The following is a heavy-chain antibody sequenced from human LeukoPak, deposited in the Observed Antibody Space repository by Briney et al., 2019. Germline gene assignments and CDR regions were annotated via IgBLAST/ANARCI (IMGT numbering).Heavy chain of an antibody. D-gene: IGHD3-22*01. J-gene: IGHJ4*02. CDR3: ARVGYYYDSSGYYYGYYFDY. CDR2: ISGSGGST. V-gene: IGHV3-23*01. Sequence: GGTLRLSCAASGFTLSSYGMSWGRQAPGKGLEWVSAISGSGGSTNYADSVKGRFTNSRDNSKNSLYLQMNSLRAEDTAVYYCARVGYYYDSSGYYYGYYFDYWGQGTLVTVSS. CDR1: GFTLSSYG.